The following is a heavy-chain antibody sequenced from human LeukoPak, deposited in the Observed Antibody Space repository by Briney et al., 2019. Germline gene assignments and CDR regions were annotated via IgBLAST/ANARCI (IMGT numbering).Heavy chain of an antibody. Sequence: PSETLSLTCTVSGGSISSSSYYWGWIRQPPGKGLEWIGSIYYSGSTNYNPSLKSRVTISVDTSKNQFSLKLSSVTAADTAVYYCARGLPRRIFGVVPGHNWFDPWGQGTLVTVSS. D-gene: IGHD3-3*01. CDR2: IYYSGST. V-gene: IGHV4-39*07. J-gene: IGHJ5*02. CDR3: ARGLPRRIFGVVPGHNWFDP. CDR1: GGSISSSSYY.